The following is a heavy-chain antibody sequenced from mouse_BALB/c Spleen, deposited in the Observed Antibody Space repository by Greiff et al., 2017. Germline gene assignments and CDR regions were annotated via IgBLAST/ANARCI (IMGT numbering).Heavy chain of an antibody. V-gene: IGHV2-6-7*01. CDR2: IWGDGST. CDR1: GFSLTGYG. CDR3: ARLRQRGAMDY. Sequence: QVQLKESGPGLVAPSQSLSITCTVSGFSLTGYGVNWVRQPPGKGLEWLGMIWGDGSTDYNSALKSRLSISKDNSKSQVFLKMNSLQTDDTARYYCARLRQRGAMDYWGQGTSVTVSS. J-gene: IGHJ4*01. D-gene: IGHD2-12*01.